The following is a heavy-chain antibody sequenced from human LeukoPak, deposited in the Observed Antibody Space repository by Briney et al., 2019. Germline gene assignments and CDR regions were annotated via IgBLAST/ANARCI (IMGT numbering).Heavy chain of an antibody. CDR2: INAGKGNT. J-gene: IGHJ3*02. Sequence: VASVKVSCKASGYTFTSYAMHWVRQAPGQRLEWMGWINAGKGNTKHSQKFQGRVTITRDTSASTAYMELSSLRSEDTAVYYCARGNYCSGGSCHKYDAFDIWGQGTMVTVSS. D-gene: IGHD2-15*01. V-gene: IGHV1-3*01. CDR3: ARGNYCSGGSCHKYDAFDI. CDR1: GYTFTSYA.